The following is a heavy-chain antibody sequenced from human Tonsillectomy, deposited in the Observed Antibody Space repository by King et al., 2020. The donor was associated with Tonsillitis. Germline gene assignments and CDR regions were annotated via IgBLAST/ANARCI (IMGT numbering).Heavy chain of an antibody. Sequence: QLVQAGAEVKKPGESLKISCKGSGYNFASYWIDWVRQMPGKGLEAMGIIYPGDSETRYRPSFQGQVTISVDKSIITAYLQWSSLKASDTAMYYCARLVSGGYAQFDYWGQGTLVTVSS. CDR1: GYNFASYW. J-gene: IGHJ4*02. D-gene: IGHD5-12*01. V-gene: IGHV5-51*03. CDR3: ARLVSGGYAQFDY. CDR2: IYPGDSET.